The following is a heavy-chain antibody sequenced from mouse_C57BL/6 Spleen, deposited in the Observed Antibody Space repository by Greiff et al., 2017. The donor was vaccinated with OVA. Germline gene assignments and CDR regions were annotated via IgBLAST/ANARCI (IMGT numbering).Heavy chain of an antibody. CDR1: GFTFSSYA. J-gene: IGHJ4*01. Sequence: DVMLVESGEGLVKPGGSLKLSCAASGFTFSSYAMSWVRQTPEKRLEWVAYISSGGDYIYYADTVKGRFTISRDNARNTLYLQMSSLKSEDTAMYYCTRDIGYPYAMDYWGQGTSVTVSS. CDR3: TRDIGYPYAMDY. D-gene: IGHD2-2*01. CDR2: ISSGGDYI. V-gene: IGHV5-9-1*02.